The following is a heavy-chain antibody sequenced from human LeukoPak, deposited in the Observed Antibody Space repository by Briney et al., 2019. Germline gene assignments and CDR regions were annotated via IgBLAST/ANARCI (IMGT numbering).Heavy chain of an antibody. CDR1: GXSSRSGDYF. D-gene: IGHD4-23*01. CDR2: IHYSGNT. CDR3: ARENNDYGGKKAFDY. V-gene: IGHV4-30-4*01. Sequence: ASETLSLTCAVSGXSSRSGDYFWSWIRQPPGKGLEWIGHIHYSGNTYYNPSLKSRVSISVGTSKNQFSLKLSSVTAADTAVYYCARENNDYGGKKAFDYWGQGTLVTVSS. J-gene: IGHJ4*02.